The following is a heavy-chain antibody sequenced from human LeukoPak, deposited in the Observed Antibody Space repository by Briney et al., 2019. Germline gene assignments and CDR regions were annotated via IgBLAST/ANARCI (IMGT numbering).Heavy chain of an antibody. CDR2: IIPIFGTA. CDR1: GGTFSSYA. CDR3: ARVRERLGPVGPFDY. D-gene: IGHD1-1*01. J-gene: IGHJ4*02. V-gene: IGHV1-69*13. Sequence: VASVKVSCKASGGTFSSYAISWVRQAPGQGLEWMGGIIPIFGTANYAQKFQGRVAITADESTSTAYMELSSLRSEDTAVYYCARVRERLGPVGPFDYWGQGTLDTVSS.